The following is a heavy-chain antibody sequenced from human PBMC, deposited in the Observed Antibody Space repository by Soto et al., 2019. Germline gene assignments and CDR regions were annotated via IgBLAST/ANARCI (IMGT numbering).Heavy chain of an antibody. V-gene: IGHV5-51*01. CDR1: GYSFTSYW. CDR3: ARHALGVYCSSTSCYGHYGMDV. Sequence: EVQLVQSGAEVKKPGESLKISCKGSGYSFTSYWIGWVRQMPGKGLEWMGIIYPGDSDTRYSPAFQGQVTISADKSISTAYLQWSSLQASDTAMYYCARHALGVYCSSTSCYGHYGMDVWGQGTTVTVSS. CDR2: IYPGDSDT. D-gene: IGHD2-2*01. J-gene: IGHJ6*02.